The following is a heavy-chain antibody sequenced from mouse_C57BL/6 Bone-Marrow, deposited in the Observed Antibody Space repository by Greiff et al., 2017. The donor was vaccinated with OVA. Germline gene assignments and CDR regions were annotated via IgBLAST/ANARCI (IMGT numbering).Heavy chain of an antibody. CDR3: ARRLRGAMDY. V-gene: IGHV5-6*02. J-gene: IGHJ4*01. Sequence: EVKLQESGGDLVKPGGSLKLSCAASGFTFSSYGMSWVRQTPDKRLEWVATISSGGSYTYYPDSVKGRFTISRDNAKNTLYLQMSSLKSEDTAMYYCARRLRGAMDYWGQGTSVTVSS. CDR2: ISSGGSYT. CDR1: GFTFSSYG. D-gene: IGHD3-3*01.